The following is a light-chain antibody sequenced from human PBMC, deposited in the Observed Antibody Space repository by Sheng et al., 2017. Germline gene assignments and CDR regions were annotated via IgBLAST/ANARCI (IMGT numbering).Light chain of an antibody. CDR3: QVWDTSSYRNVV. CDR2: DDS. Sequence: SDVLTQPPSVSVAPGQTATINCGKNNIGSYAVHWYQRKPGQAPVLVVYDDSHRPSGIPERFSGSNSGNTATLTISGVEAGDEADYFCQVWDTSSYRNVVFGEGTKLTVL. CDR1: NIGSYA. V-gene: IGLV3-21*02. J-gene: IGLJ2*01.